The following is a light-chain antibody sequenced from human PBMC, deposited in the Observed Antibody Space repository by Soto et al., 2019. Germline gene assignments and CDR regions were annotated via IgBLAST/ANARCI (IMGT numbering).Light chain of an antibody. V-gene: IGLV2-14*01. CDR1: SSDVGGYKY. CDR2: DVS. CDR3: SSSTWTSTPV. J-gene: IGLJ1*01. Sequence: QSVLTQPASVSGSPGQSITISCTGTSSDVGGYKYVSWYQQHPGKAPKLMIYDVSNRPSGVSNRFSGSKSGNTASLTISGVQAKDWADYSSSSSTWTSTPVFGPG.